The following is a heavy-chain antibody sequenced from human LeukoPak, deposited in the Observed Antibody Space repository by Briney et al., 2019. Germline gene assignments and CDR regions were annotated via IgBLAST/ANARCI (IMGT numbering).Heavy chain of an antibody. J-gene: IGHJ4*02. Sequence: ASETLSLTCAVYGGSFSGYYWSWIRQPPGKGLEWIGEINHSGSTNYNPSLKSQVTISVDTSKNQFSLKLSSVTAADTAVYYCARVSSGWRGLDYWGQGTLVTVSS. CDR2: INHSGST. CDR1: GGSFSGYY. D-gene: IGHD6-19*01. CDR3: ARVSSGWRGLDY. V-gene: IGHV4-34*01.